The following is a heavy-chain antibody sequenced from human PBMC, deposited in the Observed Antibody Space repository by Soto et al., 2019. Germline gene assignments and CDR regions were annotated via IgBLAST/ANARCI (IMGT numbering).Heavy chain of an antibody. CDR2: IYYSGST. D-gene: IGHD2-15*01. Sequence: SETLSLTCTVSGGSVSSGSYYWSWIRQPPGKGLEWIGYIYYSGSTNYNPSLKSRVTISVDTSKNQFSLKLSSVTAADTAVYYCAREHKGEYCSGGSRYRRYYGMDVWGQGTTVTVSS. J-gene: IGHJ6*02. CDR1: GGSVSSGSYY. V-gene: IGHV4-61*01. CDR3: AREHKGEYCSGGSRYRRYYGMDV.